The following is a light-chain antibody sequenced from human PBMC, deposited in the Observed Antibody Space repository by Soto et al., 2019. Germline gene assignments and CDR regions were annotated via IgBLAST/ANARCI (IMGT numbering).Light chain of an antibody. Sequence: EIVMTQSPATLSVSPGGRVTLSCGASQSVSGNLAWYQQKPGQAPRLLIYAASTRATGIPARFSGSGTGTEFTLTISSLQSEDFAVYYCQQYNNRPPWTFGQGTKVDIK. V-gene: IGKV3-15*01. CDR1: QSVSGN. CDR3: QQYNNRPPWT. CDR2: AAS. J-gene: IGKJ1*01.